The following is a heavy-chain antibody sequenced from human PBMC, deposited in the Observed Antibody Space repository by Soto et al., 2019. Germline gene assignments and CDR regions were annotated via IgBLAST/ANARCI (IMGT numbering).Heavy chain of an antibody. Sequence: ASVKVSCKASGGTFSSYAISWVRQAPGQGLEWMGGIIPIFGTANYAQKFQGRVTITADESTSTAYMELSSLRSEDTAVYYCAVVVVPAWGWFDPWGQGTLVTVSS. CDR2: IIPIFGTA. CDR3: AVVVVPAWGWFDP. V-gene: IGHV1-69*13. J-gene: IGHJ5*02. CDR1: GGTFSSYA. D-gene: IGHD2-2*01.